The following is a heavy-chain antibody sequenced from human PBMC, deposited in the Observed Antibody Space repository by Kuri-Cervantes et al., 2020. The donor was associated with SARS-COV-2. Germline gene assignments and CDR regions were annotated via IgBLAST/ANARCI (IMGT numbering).Heavy chain of an antibody. CDR1: GFTFNDYY. CDR3: ARGGGRQLNTDFDY. J-gene: IGHJ4*02. V-gene: IGHV3-11*06. D-gene: IGHD5-18*01. Sequence: GESLKTSCAASGFTFNDYYMSWIRQAPGKGLEWISYISSSSSYTNYADSVKGRFTISRDNAKNSLYLQMNSLRAEDTAVYYCARGGGRQLNTDFDYWGQGTLVTVSS. CDR2: ISSSSSYT.